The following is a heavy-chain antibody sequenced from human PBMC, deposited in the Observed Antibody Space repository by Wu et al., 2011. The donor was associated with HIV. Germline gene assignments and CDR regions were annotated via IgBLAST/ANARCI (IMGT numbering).Heavy chain of an antibody. CDR1: GGTFSSYA. D-gene: IGHD4-17*01. Sequence: QVQLVQSGAEVKKPGSSVKVSCKASGGTFSSYAISWVRQAPGQGLEWVGRIIPIFGTVNYAQMFQGRVTITADESTSTAYMELTSLRSDDTAVYYCARREGGDHFDYWGQGTLVTVSS. CDR3: ARREGGDHFDY. CDR2: IIPIFGTV. V-gene: IGHV1-69*15. J-gene: IGHJ4*02.